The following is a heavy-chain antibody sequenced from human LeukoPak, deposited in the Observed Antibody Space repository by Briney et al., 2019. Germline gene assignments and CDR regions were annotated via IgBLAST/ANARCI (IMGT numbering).Heavy chain of an antibody. V-gene: IGHV3-23*01. D-gene: IGHD2-2*01. Sequence: TGGSLRLSCAASGFIFSDYSMGWVRQAPGKGLEWVSAISGSGGSTYYADSVKGRFTISRDNSKNTLYLQMNSLRAEDTAVYYCAKFGLENIVVVPAAAYGMDVWGQGTTVTVSS. CDR3: AKFGLENIVVVPAAAYGMDV. CDR2: ISGSGGST. J-gene: IGHJ6*02. CDR1: GFIFSDYS.